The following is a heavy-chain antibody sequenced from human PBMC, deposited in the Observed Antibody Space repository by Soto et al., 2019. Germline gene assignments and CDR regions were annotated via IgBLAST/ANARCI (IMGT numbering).Heavy chain of an antibody. D-gene: IGHD3-16*02. CDR1: GFTFSSYA. Sequence: GGSLRLSCAASGFTFSSYAMSWVRQAPGKGLEWVSAISGSGGSTYYADSVKGRFTISRDNSKNTLYLQMNSLRAEDTAVYYCAKDPIHLGELSFWSYFDYWGQGTLVTVSS. CDR3: AKDPIHLGELSFWSYFDY. V-gene: IGHV3-23*01. CDR2: ISGSGGST. J-gene: IGHJ4*02.